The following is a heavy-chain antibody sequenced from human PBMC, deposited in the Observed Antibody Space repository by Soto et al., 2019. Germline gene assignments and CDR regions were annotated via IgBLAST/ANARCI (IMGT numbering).Heavy chain of an antibody. D-gene: IGHD3-10*01. CDR1: GFTFSNFW. J-gene: IGHJ4*02. V-gene: IGHV3-74*01. CDR3: ARGRYGSGSAVDY. Sequence: EVQVVESGGGLVQPGGSLRLSCAASGFTFSNFWMHWVRQAPGKGLVWVSRSNSDGSSTTYADSVKGRFTISRDNAKNTLYRQMNSLRAEDTAVYYCARGRYGSGSAVDYWGQGTLVTVSS. CDR2: SNSDGSST.